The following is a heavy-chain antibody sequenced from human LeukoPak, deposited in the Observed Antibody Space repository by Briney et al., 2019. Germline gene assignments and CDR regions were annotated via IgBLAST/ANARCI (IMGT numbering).Heavy chain of an antibody. CDR1: GGSISSSSYY. Sequence: SETLSLTCTVSGGSISSSSYYWGWIRQPPGKGLEWIGSIYYSGSTYYNPSLKSRVTISVDTSKNQFSLKLSSVTAADTAVYYCARPVYDFWSGYYDGDGYWGQGTLVTVSS. CDR3: ARPVYDFWSGYYDGDGY. J-gene: IGHJ4*02. D-gene: IGHD3-3*01. V-gene: IGHV4-39*01. CDR2: IYYSGST.